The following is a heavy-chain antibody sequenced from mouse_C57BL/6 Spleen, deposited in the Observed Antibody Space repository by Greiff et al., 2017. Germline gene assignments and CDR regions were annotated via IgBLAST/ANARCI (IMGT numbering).Heavy chain of an antibody. V-gene: IGHV5-9*01. D-gene: IGHD1-1*02. CDR1: GFTFSSYT. Sequence: EVKLMESGGGLVKPGGSLKLSCAASGFTFSSYTMSWVRQTPEKRLEWVATISGGGGNTYYPDSVKGRFTISRDNAKNTLYLQMSSLRSEDTALYYCARQGWGSFAYWGQGTLVTVSA. CDR2: ISGGGGNT. CDR3: ARQGWGSFAY. J-gene: IGHJ3*01.